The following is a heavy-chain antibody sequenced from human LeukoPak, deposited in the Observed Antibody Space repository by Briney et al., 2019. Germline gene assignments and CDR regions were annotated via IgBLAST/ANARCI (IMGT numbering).Heavy chain of an antibody. CDR3: ASRLERHHYFDY. D-gene: IGHD1-1*01. J-gene: IGHJ4*02. CDR1: GGTFSSYA. V-gene: IGHV1-69*06. Sequence: SVKVSCKASGGTFSSYAISWVRQAPGQGLEWMGGIIPIFGTANYAQKFQGRVTITADKSTSTAYMELSSLRSEDTAVYYCASRLERHHYFDYWGQGTLVTVSS. CDR2: IIPIFGTA.